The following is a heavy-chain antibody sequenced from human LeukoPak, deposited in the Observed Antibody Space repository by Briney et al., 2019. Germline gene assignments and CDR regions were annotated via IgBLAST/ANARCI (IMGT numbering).Heavy chain of an antibody. V-gene: IGHV4-59*01. D-gene: IGHD3-16*01. CDR1: GDSISSYY. J-gene: IGHJ4*02. CDR3: TRGAGWLIDY. CDR2: IHYSGTT. Sequence: SETLSLTCTVSGDSISSYYWSWIRQPPGKGLEYIGYIHYSGTTIYNPSLKSRVTISADTSKNQFSLKLNSLTTADTAVYYCTRGAGWLIDYWGQGILVTVSS.